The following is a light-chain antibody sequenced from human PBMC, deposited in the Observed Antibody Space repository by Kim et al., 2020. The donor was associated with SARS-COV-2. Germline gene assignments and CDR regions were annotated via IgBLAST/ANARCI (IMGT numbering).Light chain of an antibody. CDR2: DAS. CDR1: QSVSSS. J-gene: IGKJ5*01. V-gene: IGKV3-11*01. CDR3: QQRSNWPPIT. Sequence: SPGERATLSCSASQSVSSSLAWYQQKPGQAPRLLIYDASNRATGIPARFSGSGSGTDFTLTISSLEPEDFAVYYCQQRSNWPPITFGQGTRLEIK.